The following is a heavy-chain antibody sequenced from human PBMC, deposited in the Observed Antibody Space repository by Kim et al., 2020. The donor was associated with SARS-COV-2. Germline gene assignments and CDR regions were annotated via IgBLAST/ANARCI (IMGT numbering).Heavy chain of an antibody. D-gene: IGHD2-21*01. Sequence: ASVKFSCKASGYSLTDYALHWVRQAPGQGLECMGWIAAGSGRPKYSQKFQGRVTFTRDTSASTVYMEVTSLRSEDTAVYYCARVEAQGEYAFKIWGQGTMVSVSS. J-gene: IGHJ3*02. CDR3: ARVEAQGEYAFKI. CDR1: GYSLTDYA. CDR2: IAAGSGRP. V-gene: IGHV1-3*01.